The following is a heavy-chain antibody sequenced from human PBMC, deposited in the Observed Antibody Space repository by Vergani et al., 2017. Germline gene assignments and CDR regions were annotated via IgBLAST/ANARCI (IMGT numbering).Heavy chain of an antibody. CDR2: VNQDGSEK. CDR3: VRVPLIRRGSGNYGINNYHGMDV. D-gene: IGHD3-10*01. CDR1: GFISSSYW. V-gene: IGHV3-7*01. J-gene: IGHJ6*02. Sequence: EGQLVESGGDWVQRGGSLGFSCAAPGFISSSYWLSWVRQAPGKGLEWVAKVNQDGSEKYYVDSVRGRFTISRDNAKNSIYLQMNSLRAEDTAVYFCVRVPLIRRGSGNYGINNYHGMDVWGQGTTVIVSS.